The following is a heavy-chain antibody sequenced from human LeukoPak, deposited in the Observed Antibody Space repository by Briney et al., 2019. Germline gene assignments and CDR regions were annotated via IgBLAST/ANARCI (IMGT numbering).Heavy chain of an antibody. D-gene: IGHD1-26*01. Sequence: PSETLSLTCAVYGGSFSGYYWSWIRQPPGKGLEWIGEINHSGSTNYNPSLKSRVTISVDTSKNQFSLKLSSVTAADTAVYYCARSRRGWELNMGPYYYYYMDVWGKGTTVTVSS. V-gene: IGHV4-34*01. J-gene: IGHJ6*03. CDR2: INHSGST. CDR3: ARSRRGWELNMGPYYYYYMDV. CDR1: GGSFSGYY.